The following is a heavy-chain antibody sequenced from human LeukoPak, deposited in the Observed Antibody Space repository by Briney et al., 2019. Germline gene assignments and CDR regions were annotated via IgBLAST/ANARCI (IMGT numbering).Heavy chain of an antibody. Sequence: PGGSLRLSCAASGFTVSSNYLTWVRRAPGKGLEWVSVIYSGGSTYYADSVKGRFTISRDNSRSTLYLQLNSLRAEDTAVYFCASSVLYSSTWAFDYWGQGTLVTVSS. V-gene: IGHV3-53*01. CDR3: ASSVLYSSTWAFDY. CDR1: GFTVSSNY. CDR2: IYSGGST. J-gene: IGHJ4*02. D-gene: IGHD6-13*01.